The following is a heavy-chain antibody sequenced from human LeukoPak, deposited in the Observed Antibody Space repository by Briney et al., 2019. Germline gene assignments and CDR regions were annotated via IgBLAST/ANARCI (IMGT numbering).Heavy chain of an antibody. CDR2: IAYDGRNK. J-gene: IGHJ3*02. V-gene: IGHV3-30*04. CDR1: GFTFTSDA. Sequence: GGSLRLSCAASGFTFTSDAMHWVRQAPGKGLEWVSLIAYDGRNKYFADSVNVRFNIYRDNSKNTLYLQMNTQRAEDTAVYECARPHLQFATLAGAFDIWGQGTMVTVSS. CDR3: ARPHLQFATLAGAFDI. D-gene: IGHD4-11*01.